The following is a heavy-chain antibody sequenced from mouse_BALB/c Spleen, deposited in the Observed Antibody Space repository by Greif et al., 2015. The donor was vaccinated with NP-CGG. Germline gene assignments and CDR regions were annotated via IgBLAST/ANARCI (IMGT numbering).Heavy chain of an antibody. CDR1: GFTFTDYY. J-gene: IGHJ1*01. CDR3: ASDIVLLLRWDFDV. D-gene: IGHD1-1*01. CDR2: IRNKANGYTT. Sequence: VPLVESGGGLVQPGGSLRLSCATSGFTFTDYYMSWVRQPPGKALEWLGFIRNKANGYTTEYSASVKGRFTISRDNSQSILYLQMNTLRAEDSATYYCASDIVLLLRWDFDVWGAGTTVTVSS. V-gene: IGHV7-3*02.